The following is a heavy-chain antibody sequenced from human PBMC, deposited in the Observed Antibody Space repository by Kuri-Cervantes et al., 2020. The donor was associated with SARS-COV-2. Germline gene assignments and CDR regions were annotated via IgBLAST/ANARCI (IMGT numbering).Heavy chain of an antibody. CDR3: SRDQVSAAGTANY. Sequence: LSLTCVASGFTFRDYYMSWIRQAPGKGLEWISYIGSSDSTTYYADSVKGRFTISRDNAKRTLFLQMNSLRVDDTAVYYCSRDQVSAAGTANYWGQGALVTVSS. V-gene: IGHV3-11*01. D-gene: IGHD6-13*01. CDR2: IGSSDSTT. J-gene: IGHJ4*02. CDR1: GFTFRDYY.